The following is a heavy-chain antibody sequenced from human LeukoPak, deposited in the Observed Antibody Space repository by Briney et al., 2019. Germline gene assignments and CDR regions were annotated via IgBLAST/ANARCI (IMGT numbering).Heavy chain of an antibody. CDR3: ARTQLGRAFDI. CDR1: GYTFTDYY. CDR2: INPNSGGA. V-gene: IGHV1-2*02. J-gene: IGHJ3*02. Sequence: ASVKVSCKASGYTFTDYYIHWGRRAPRQGLEYLGWINPNSGGADSAQKFQGRVTMTRDTSINTAYMDLRSLTSDDTAVYYCARTQLGRAFDIWGQGTMVSVSS. D-gene: IGHD7-27*01.